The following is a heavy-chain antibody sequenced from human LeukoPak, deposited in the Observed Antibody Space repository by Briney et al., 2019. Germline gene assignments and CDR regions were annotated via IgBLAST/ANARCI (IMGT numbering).Heavy chain of an antibody. Sequence: ASVKVSCKASGYTFTSYDINWVRQATGQGLEWMGWMNPNSGNTGYAQKFQGRVTITRNTSISTAYMELSSPRSEDTAVYYCARRAYYCTNGVCHRRYYYYMDVWGKGTTVTVSS. D-gene: IGHD2-8*01. J-gene: IGHJ6*03. CDR2: MNPNSGNT. V-gene: IGHV1-8*03. CDR3: ARRAYYCTNGVCHRRYYYYMDV. CDR1: GYTFTSYD.